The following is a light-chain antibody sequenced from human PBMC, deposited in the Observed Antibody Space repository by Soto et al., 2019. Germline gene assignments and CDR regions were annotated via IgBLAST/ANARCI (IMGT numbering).Light chain of an antibody. CDR2: SND. CDR1: SSNIGSNT. V-gene: IGLV1-44*01. J-gene: IGLJ2*01. Sequence: QSVLTQPPSASGTPGQRVTISCSGSSSNIGSNTVSWYQQLPGTAPKLLIYSNDQRPSGVPDRFSGSKSGTSASLAISGLQSEDETDYYCGAWDDSLNGHVVFGGGTKLTVL. CDR3: GAWDDSLNGHVV.